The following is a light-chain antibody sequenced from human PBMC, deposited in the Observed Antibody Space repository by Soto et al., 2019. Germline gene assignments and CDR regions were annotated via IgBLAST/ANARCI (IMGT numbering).Light chain of an antibody. CDR2: STS. V-gene: IGKV1-17*01. CDR3: LQYWDYSWT. Sequence: DIQMTQFPSSLSASVGDRVTVTRRASQVIGNPYIGWYQQKVGRPPKRLIYSTSTLQSGVPSRFSGSGSGTEFSLTISSLQPEDSATYYCLQYWDYSWTFGQGTKVEMK. CDR1: QVIGNP. J-gene: IGKJ1*01.